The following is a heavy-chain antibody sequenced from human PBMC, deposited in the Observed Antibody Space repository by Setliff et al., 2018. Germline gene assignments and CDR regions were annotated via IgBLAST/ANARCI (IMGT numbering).Heavy chain of an antibody. CDR1: GGTFSRSA. CDR2: IIPIFGTP. J-gene: IGHJ4*02. V-gene: IGHV1-69*13. D-gene: IGHD2-15*01. Sequence: SVKVSCKASGGTFSRSAISWVRQAPGQGLEWMGGIIPIFGTPTYAQKFQGRVTIIADESTSTTYMALSSLRSEDTAVYYCARHRGGNAGYYFDYWGQGTLVTVSS. CDR3: ARHRGGNAGYYFDY.